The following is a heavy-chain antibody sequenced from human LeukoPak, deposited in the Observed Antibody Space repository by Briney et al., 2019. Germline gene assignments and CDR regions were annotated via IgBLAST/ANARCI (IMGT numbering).Heavy chain of an antibody. V-gene: IGHV3-21*04. Sequence: GGSLRLSCAASGFTFSSYSMNWVRQAPGKGLEWVSSISSSSSYIYYADSVKGRFTISRDNAKNSLYLQMNSLRAEDTAVYYCAKENWALLYYYYGMDVWGQGTTVTVS. J-gene: IGHJ6*02. CDR3: AKENWALLYYYYGMDV. D-gene: IGHD3-16*01. CDR1: GFTFSSYS. CDR2: ISSSSSYI.